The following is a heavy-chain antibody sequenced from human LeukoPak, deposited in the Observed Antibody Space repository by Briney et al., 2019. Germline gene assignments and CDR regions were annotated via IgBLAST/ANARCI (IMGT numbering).Heavy chain of an antibody. CDR2: INHSGTT. CDR3: ARGSSGYYPSFHY. J-gene: IGHJ4*02. Sequence: SETLSLTCAVYGGSFSGYYWSWIRQPPGKGLEWIGEINHSGTTNYNPSLKSRVTISVDTSKNQFSLKLSSVTAADTAVYYCARGSSGYYPSFHYWGQGTLVTVSS. V-gene: IGHV4-34*01. CDR1: GGSFSGYY. D-gene: IGHD3-22*01.